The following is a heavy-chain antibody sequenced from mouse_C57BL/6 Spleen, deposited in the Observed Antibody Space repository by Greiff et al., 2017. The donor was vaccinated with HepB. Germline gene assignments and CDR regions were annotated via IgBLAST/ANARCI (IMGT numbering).Heavy chain of an antibody. Sequence: VQLVESGPGLVAPSQSLSITCTVSGFSFTSYGVHWVRQPPGKGLEWLVVIWSDGSTTYNSALKSRQTISKDNSKSQVFLKMNSLQTDDTAMYYCARQEVTTEYYAMDYWGQGTSVTVSS. V-gene: IGHV2-6-1*01. J-gene: IGHJ4*01. D-gene: IGHD2-1*01. CDR3: ARQEVTTEYYAMDY. CDR2: IWSDGST. CDR1: GFSFTSYG.